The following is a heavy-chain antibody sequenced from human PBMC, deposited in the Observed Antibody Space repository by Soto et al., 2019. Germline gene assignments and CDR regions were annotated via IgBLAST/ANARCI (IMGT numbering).Heavy chain of an antibody. D-gene: IGHD3-16*01. V-gene: IGHV1-69*06. CDR3: AREIKAGGQFGMAV. CDR2: VIPLFGTS. J-gene: IGHJ6*02. Sequence: QVQLVQSGAEVKEPGSSVKVACQASGGAFSTYAISWVRQDPGQGLEWMGCVIPLFGTSNYMPKFQGRVSIAAYRSTETVYMELSRLRFYDTAVYCCAREIKAGGQFGMAVWCQGTTVTVPS. CDR1: GGAFSTYA.